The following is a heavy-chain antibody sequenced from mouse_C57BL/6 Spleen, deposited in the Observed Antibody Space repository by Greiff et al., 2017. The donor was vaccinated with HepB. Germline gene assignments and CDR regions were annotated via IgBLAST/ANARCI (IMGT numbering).Heavy chain of an antibody. CDR2: IYPGDGDT. CDR3: ARGVTTVVAKDAMDY. J-gene: IGHJ4*01. CDR1: GYAFSSYW. V-gene: IGHV1-80*01. D-gene: IGHD1-1*01. Sequence: QVQLQQSGAELVKPGASVKISCKASGYAFSSYWMNWVKQRPGKGLEWIGQIYPGDGDTNYNGKFKGKATLTADKSSSTAYMQLSSLTSEDSAVYFCARGVTTVVAKDAMDYWGQGTSVTVSS.